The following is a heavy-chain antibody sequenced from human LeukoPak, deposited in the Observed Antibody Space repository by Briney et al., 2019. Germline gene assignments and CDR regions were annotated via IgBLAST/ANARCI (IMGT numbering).Heavy chain of an antibody. CDR1: GDSVSSNSAA. D-gene: IGHD3-16*02. CDR2: TYYRSKWYN. Sequence: SQTLSLTCAISGDSVSSNSAAWNWIRQSPSRGLEWLGRTYYRSKWYNDYAVSVKSRITINPDTSKSQFSLQLNSVTPEDTAVYYCARDVYDYVWGSYRPYISFDPWGQGTLVTVSS. J-gene: IGHJ5*02. V-gene: IGHV6-1*01. CDR3: ARDVYDYVWGSYRPYISFDP.